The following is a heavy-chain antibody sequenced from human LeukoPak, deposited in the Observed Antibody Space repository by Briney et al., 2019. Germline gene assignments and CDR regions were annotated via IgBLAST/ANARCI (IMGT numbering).Heavy chain of an antibody. CDR3: ARGPDSGNNYSFDY. J-gene: IGHJ4*02. D-gene: IGHD4-11*01. CDR2: IYYSGST. CDR1: GGSISIYY. V-gene: IGHV4-59*01. Sequence: SETLSLTCTVSGGSISIYYWSWFRQPPGKGLEWIGYIYYSGSTNYNPSLKSRVTISVDTSKNQFSLKLSSVTAADTAVYYCARGPDSGNNYSFDYWGQGTLVTVSS.